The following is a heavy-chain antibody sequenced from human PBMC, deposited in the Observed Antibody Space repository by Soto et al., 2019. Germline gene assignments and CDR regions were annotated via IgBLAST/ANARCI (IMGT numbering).Heavy chain of an antibody. CDR1: GFTFSSYS. Sequence: PGGSLRLSCAASGFTFSSYSMNWVRQAPGKGLEWVALISHDGNNEFYADSVKGRFTVSRDNSRNTLYLQMNSLRAEDTAVYYCAKAAQGDPLISDYGMDVWGQGTTVTVSS. CDR3: AKAAQGDPLISDYGMDV. V-gene: IGHV3-30*18. J-gene: IGHJ6*02. D-gene: IGHD2-21*02. CDR2: ISHDGNNE.